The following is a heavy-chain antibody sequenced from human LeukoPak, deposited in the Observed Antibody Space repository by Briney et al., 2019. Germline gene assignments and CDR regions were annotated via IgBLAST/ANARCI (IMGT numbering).Heavy chain of an antibody. CDR2: IYHSGST. Sequence: SETLSLTCTVSGYSISSGYYWGWIRQPPGKGLEWIGSIYHSGSTYYNPSLKSRVTISVDTSKNQFSLKLSSVTAADTAVYYCSRSGYLDYFDYWGQGTLVTVSS. CDR1: GYSISSGYY. D-gene: IGHD3-3*01. CDR3: SRSGYLDYFDY. V-gene: IGHV4-38-2*02. J-gene: IGHJ4*02.